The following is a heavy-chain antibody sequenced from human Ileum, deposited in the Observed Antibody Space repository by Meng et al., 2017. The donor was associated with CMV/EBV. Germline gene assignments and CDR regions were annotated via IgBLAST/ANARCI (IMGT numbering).Heavy chain of an antibody. J-gene: IGHJ5*02. D-gene: IGHD5-18*01. CDR1: GITFNSYA. CDR2: ISYNGSNK. V-gene: IGHV3-30-3*01. CDR3: DPVDTATP. Sequence: LRLSCADSGITFNSYAMTWVRQAPSKGLEWVEVISYNGSNKYYEDSVKGRFTISRENSKNTLYLQMNSLRAEDTAVYYCDPVDTATPWGQGTLVTVSS.